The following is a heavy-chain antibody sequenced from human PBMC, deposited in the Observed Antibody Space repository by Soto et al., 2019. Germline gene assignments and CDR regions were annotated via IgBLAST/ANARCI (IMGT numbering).Heavy chain of an antibody. Sequence: PGESLKISCNGSGYIFTSYWISWVRQMPGKGLEWMGRIDPSDSYTNYSPSFQGHVTISADKSISTAYLQWSSLKASDTAMYYCARHAGNTVTPNYYYYGMDVWGQGTTVTVSS. V-gene: IGHV5-10-1*01. J-gene: IGHJ6*02. CDR2: IDPSDSYT. D-gene: IGHD4-4*01. CDR3: ARHAGNTVTPNYYYYGMDV. CDR1: GYIFTSYW.